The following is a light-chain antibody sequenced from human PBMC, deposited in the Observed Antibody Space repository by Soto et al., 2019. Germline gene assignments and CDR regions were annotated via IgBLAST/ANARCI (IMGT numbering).Light chain of an antibody. Sequence: EVVMTQSPATLSVSPGERATLSCRASQRVSSNLAWYQQKPGQAPRLLIYGASTRATGLPARFSGSESGTEFTLTISILQAEDFAVYYCQQYNNWPYTFGQGTQLDIK. J-gene: IGKJ2*01. CDR3: QQYNNWPYT. V-gene: IGKV3-15*01. CDR2: GAS. CDR1: QRVSSN.